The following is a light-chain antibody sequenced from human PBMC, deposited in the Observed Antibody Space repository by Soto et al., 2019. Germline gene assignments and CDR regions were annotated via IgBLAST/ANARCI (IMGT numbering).Light chain of an antibody. V-gene: IGLV2-14*01. CDR3: SSYTSSSTLYG. J-gene: IGLJ1*01. CDR2: EVN. CDR1: RSDVGGYTY. Sequence: QSALTQPASVCGSPRQSITISCTGARSDVGGYTYVSWYQQHPGKAPKLMIYEVNDRPSRVSNRLSGSKSGNTASLTISGLQAEDEADYYFSSYTSSSTLYGFGTGAKLTVL.